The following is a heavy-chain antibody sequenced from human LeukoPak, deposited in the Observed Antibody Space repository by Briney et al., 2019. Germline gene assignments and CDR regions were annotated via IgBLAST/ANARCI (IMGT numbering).Heavy chain of an antibody. D-gene: IGHD3-16*01. CDR2: ISGSGGST. Sequence: GGSLRLSCAASGFTFSSYAMSWVRQAPGKGLEWVSAISGSGGSTYYADSVKGRFTISRDNSKNTLYLQMSSLRAEDTAVYYCAGDTPPGGDYYFDYWGQGTLVIVSS. V-gene: IGHV3-23*01. CDR3: AGDTPPGGDYYFDY. J-gene: IGHJ4*02. CDR1: GFTFSSYA.